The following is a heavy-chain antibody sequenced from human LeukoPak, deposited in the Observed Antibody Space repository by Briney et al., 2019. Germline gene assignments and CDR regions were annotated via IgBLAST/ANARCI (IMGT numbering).Heavy chain of an antibody. CDR1: GGSISGCY. V-gene: IGHV4-4*07. J-gene: IGHJ4*03. CDR3: ARVHYYDSGGYFGGYLDY. D-gene: IGHD3-22*01. CDR2: IYSSGDT. Sequence: PSETLSLTCTVSGGSISGCYWSWIRQPAGKGLEWIGRIYSSGDTNYNPSLKSRVTMSVDTSKNQFSLKLGSVTAADTAVYYCARVHYYDSGGYFGGYLDYWGQGTLVTVSS.